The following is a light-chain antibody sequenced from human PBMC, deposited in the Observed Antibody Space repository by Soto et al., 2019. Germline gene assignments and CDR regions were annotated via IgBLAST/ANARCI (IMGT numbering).Light chain of an antibody. J-gene: IGKJ2*01. CDR1: QSVSSSY. Sequence: EIVLTQSPGTLSLSLGERATLSCRASQSVSSSYLAWYQLKPGQAPRLLIYGASSRATGIPDRFSGSGSGTDFTLTISRLEPEDFAVYYCQQYGSSPYTFGQGTKLEIK. CDR2: GAS. V-gene: IGKV3-20*01. CDR3: QQYGSSPYT.